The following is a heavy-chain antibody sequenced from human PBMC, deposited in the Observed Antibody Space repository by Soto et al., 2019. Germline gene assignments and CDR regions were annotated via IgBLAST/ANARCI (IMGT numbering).Heavy chain of an antibody. D-gene: IGHD6-19*01. CDR3: ARVEYSSGWYGRGRYYFDY. CDR2: ISAYNGNT. CDR1: GYTFTSYG. J-gene: IGHJ4*02. V-gene: IGHV1-18*01. Sequence: GASVKVSCKASGYTFTSYGISWVRQAPGQGLEWMGWISAYNGNTNYAQKLQGRVTMTTDTSTSTAYMELRSLRSDDTAVYYCARVEYSSGWYGRGRYYFDYRAQRTLVTVSS.